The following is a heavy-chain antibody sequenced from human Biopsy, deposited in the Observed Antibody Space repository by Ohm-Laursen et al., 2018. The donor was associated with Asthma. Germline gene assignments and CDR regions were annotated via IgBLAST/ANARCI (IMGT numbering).Heavy chain of an antibody. J-gene: IGHJ6*02. V-gene: IGHV1-69*06. D-gene: IGHD2-8*01. CDR3: ARPSPNRDILYYCYHSDV. CDR2: ISPIFGSS. CDR1: GGTFANNA. Sequence: GPSVSPSCKLSGGTFANNAIRWVRQAPGVGLGWMGGISPIFGSSNYALSLQGRVTITAAIFTRTVYMELGGLRFDDTAIYDCARPSPNRDILYYCYHSDVWGQGTTVIVSS.